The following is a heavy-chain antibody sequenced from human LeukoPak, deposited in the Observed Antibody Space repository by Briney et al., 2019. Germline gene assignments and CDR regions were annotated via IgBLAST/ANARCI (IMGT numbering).Heavy chain of an antibody. V-gene: IGHV4-39*07. CDR2: IYYSGST. CDR1: GGSISSSSYY. CDR3: AGSPLWLFSYFDY. D-gene: IGHD3-10*01. Sequence: SETLSLTCTVSGGSISSSSYYWGWIRQPPGKGLEWIGSIYYSGSTYYNPSLKSRVTISVDTSKNQFSLKLSSATAADTAVYYCAGSPLWLFSYFDYWGQGTLVTVSS. J-gene: IGHJ4*02.